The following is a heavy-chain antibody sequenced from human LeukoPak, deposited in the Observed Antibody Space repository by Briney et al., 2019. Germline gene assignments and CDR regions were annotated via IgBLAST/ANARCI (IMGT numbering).Heavy chain of an antibody. CDR2: ISSSSSTI. Sequence: GGSLRLSCATSGFIFNSHAMSWVRQAPGKGLEWVSYISSSSSTIYYADSVKGRFTISRDNAKNSLYLQMNSLRDEDTAVYYCARETPEYDWGQGTLVTVSS. V-gene: IGHV3-48*02. J-gene: IGHJ4*02. CDR3: ARETPEYD. CDR1: GFIFNSHA. D-gene: IGHD1-14*01.